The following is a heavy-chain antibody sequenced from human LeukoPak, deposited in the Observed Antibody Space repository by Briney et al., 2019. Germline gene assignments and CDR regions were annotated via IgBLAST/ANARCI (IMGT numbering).Heavy chain of an antibody. Sequence: GGSLRLSCEASGFIFNTYWLHWVRQAPGQGLMWVARIYYDGSTADYADSVKGRFTISRDNAKNTLSLHMSSLRAEDTAVYYCVRADIAARLRPGPGGVYYYMDVWGKGTTVAVSS. D-gene: IGHD6-6*01. CDR3: VRADIAARLRPGPGGVYYYMDV. J-gene: IGHJ6*03. CDR1: GFIFNTYW. V-gene: IGHV3-74*01. CDR2: IYYDGSTA.